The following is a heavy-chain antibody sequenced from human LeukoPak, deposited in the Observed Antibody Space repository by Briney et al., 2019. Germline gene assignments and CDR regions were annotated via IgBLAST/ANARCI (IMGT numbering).Heavy chain of an antibody. D-gene: IGHD3-22*01. CDR3: ARELAWNEEGYYDSSGSN. J-gene: IGHJ4*02. CDR1: GGSISSGGYY. Sequence: SETLSLTCTVSGGSISSGGYYWSWIRQHPGKGLEWIGYIYYSGSTYYNPSLKSRVTISVDTSKNQFSLKLSSVAAADTAVYYCARELAWNEEGYYDSSGSNWGQGTLVTVSS. V-gene: IGHV4-31*03. CDR2: IYYSGST.